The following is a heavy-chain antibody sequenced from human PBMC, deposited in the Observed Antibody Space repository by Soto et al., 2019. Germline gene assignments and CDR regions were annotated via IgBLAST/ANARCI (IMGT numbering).Heavy chain of an antibody. CDR2: ISGSGGST. CDR3: ARDLAVINLYYYYGMDV. J-gene: IGHJ6*02. V-gene: IGHV3-23*01. D-gene: IGHD3-22*01. CDR1: GFTFSSYA. Sequence: EVQLLESGGGLVQPGGSLRLSCAASGFTFSSYAMSWVRQAPGKGLEWVSAISGSGGSTYYADSVKGRFTISRDNSKNTLYLQMNSLRAEDTAVYYCARDLAVINLYYYYGMDVWGQGTTVTVSS.